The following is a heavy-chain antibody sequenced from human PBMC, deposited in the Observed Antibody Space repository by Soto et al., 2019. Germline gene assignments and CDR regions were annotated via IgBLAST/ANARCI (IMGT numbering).Heavy chain of an antibody. V-gene: IGHV1-69*02. CDR3: ARDKGEVITTSTYYGMDV. J-gene: IGHJ6*02. D-gene: IGHD3-22*01. CDR1: GGTFSSYT. CDR2: IIPILGIA. Sequence: SVKVSCKASGGTFSSYTISWVRQAPGQGLEWMGRIIPILGIANYAQKFQGRVTITADKSTSTAYMELSSLRSEDTAVYYCARDKGEVITTSTYYGMDVWGQGTTVTVSS.